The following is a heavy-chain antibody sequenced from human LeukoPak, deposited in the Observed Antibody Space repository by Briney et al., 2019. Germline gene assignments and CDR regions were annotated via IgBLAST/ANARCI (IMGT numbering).Heavy chain of an antibody. Sequence: GGSLRLSCAASGFTFSSFSMSWVRQAPGKGLEWVANLKEDGTEEEYLDSVKGRFTISRDNAKNTLYLQMNSLRAEDTAVYYCAKDRLGVRGVIPYYFDYWGQGTLVTVSS. V-gene: IGHV3-7*03. CDR1: GFTFSSFS. CDR3: AKDRLGVRGVIPYYFDY. J-gene: IGHJ4*02. D-gene: IGHD3-10*01. CDR2: LKEDGTEE.